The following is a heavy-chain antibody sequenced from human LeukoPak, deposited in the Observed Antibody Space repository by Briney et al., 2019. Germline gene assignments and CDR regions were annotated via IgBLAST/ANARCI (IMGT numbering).Heavy chain of an antibody. CDR1: GGSISSHY. CDR2: IYTSGST. V-gene: IGHV4-4*09. J-gene: IGHJ3*02. D-gene: IGHD2-15*01. Sequence: SEALSLTCTVSGGSISSHYWSWIRQPPGKGLEWIGYIYTSGSTDYNPSLKSRVTMSVDTSKNQFSLKLSSVTAADTAVYYCARGRYCSADICSGGDAFDIWGQGTMVSVSS. CDR3: ARGRYCSADICSGGDAFDI.